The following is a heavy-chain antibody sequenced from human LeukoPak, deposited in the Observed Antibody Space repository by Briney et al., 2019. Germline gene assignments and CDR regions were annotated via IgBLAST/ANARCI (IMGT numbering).Heavy chain of an antibody. CDR3: ASGYSSSSQRGMDV. D-gene: IGHD6-6*01. CDR2: IIPIFGTA. V-gene: IGHV1-69*06. Sequence: EASVKVSCKASGGTFSGYAISWVRQAPGQGLEWMGGIIPIFGTANYAQKFQGRVTITADKSTSTAYMELSSLRSEDTAVYYCASGYSSSSQRGMDVWGQGTTVTVSS. CDR1: GGTFSGYA. J-gene: IGHJ6*02.